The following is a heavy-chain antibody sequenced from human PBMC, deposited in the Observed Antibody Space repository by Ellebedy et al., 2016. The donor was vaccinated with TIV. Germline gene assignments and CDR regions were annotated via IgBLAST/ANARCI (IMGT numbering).Heavy chain of an antibody. Sequence: AASVTVSCKASGYTFTSDLIHWVRQAPGQGLEWMGIINPSGGGTGYAQKFQGRVTMTRDTSASTVYMELSSLRSEDTAVDYCAREGGVYYFDYWGQGTLVTVSS. CDR3: AREGGVYYFDY. CDR1: GYTFTSDL. V-gene: IGHV1-46*01. CDR2: INPSGGGT. J-gene: IGHJ4*02. D-gene: IGHD1-26*01.